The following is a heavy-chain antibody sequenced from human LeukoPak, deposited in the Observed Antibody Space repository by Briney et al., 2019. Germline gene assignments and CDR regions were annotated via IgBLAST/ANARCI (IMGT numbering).Heavy chain of an antibody. CDR3: ARDLDSSSGDV. CDR1: GYTFTSYD. D-gene: IGHD6-13*01. Sequence: GASVKVSCKASGYTFTSYDINWVRQATGQGLEWMGWMNPNSGNTGYAQKFQGRVTITRNTSISTAYMELRSLRSDDTAVYYCARDLDSSSGDVWGKGTTVTVSS. CDR2: MNPNSGNT. J-gene: IGHJ6*04. V-gene: IGHV1-8*03.